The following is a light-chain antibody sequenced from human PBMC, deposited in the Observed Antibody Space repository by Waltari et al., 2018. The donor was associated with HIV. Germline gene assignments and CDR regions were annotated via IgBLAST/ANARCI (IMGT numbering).Light chain of an antibody. CDR2: DDN. J-gene: IGLJ2*01. V-gene: IGLV1-40*01. CDR3: QSYDISQSGSLV. Sequence: QSVLTQPPSVSGAPGQRVTIACTGTTSNIGAGLEVPRYQQIPGNAPKLLIYDDNIRPSGVPDRFSGSKSGTSASRAITGLQSEDEADYYCQSYDISQSGSLVFGGGTKLTVL. CDR1: TSNIGAGLE.